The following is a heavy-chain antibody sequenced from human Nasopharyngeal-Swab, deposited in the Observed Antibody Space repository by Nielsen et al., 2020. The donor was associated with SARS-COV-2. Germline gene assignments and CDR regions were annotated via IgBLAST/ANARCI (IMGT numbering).Heavy chain of an antibody. CDR2: MSGSGGST. CDR3: AKDLFGYDSSYYYYGMDV. J-gene: IGHJ6*02. V-gene: IGHV3-23*01. D-gene: IGHD3-22*01. CDR1: GFTFSNAW. Sequence: GGSLKISCAASGFTFSNAWMNWVRQAPGKGLEWVSAMSGSGGSTYYADSAKGRFTISRDNSKNTLYLQMNSLRAEDTAVYYCAKDLFGYDSSYYYYGMDVWGQGTTVTVSS.